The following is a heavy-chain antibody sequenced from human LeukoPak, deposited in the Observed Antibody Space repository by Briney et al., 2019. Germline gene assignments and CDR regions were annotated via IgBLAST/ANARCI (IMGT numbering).Heavy chain of an antibody. CDR3: ARVSWAAAAGNWFDP. Sequence: SETQSLTCTVSGGSISSYYWSWIRQPAGKGLEWIGRIYTSGSTNYNPSLKSRVTMSVDTSKNQFSLKLSSVTAADTAVYYCARVSWAAAAGNWFDPWGQGTLVTVSS. CDR2: IYTSGST. D-gene: IGHD6-13*01. V-gene: IGHV4-4*07. J-gene: IGHJ5*02. CDR1: GGSISSYY.